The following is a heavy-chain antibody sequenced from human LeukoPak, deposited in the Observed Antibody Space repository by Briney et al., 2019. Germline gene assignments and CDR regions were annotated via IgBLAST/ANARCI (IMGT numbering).Heavy chain of an antibody. Sequence: GGSLRLSCAASGFTFSSYAMSWVRQAPGKGLEWVANIKQDGSEKYYVDSVKGRFTISRDNAKNSLYLQMNSLRAEDTAVYYCARDLLPGYSSGCGYWGQGTLVTVSS. CDR2: IKQDGSEK. CDR3: ARDLLPGYSSGCGY. CDR1: GFTFSSYA. J-gene: IGHJ4*02. D-gene: IGHD6-19*01. V-gene: IGHV3-7*01.